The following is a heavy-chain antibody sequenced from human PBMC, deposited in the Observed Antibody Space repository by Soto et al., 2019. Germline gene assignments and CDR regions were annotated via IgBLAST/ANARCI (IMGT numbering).Heavy chain of an antibody. CDR3: ARDEDY. CDR1: GYTFSRYA. Sequence: QVQLVQSGAEVKKPGASVIVSCKASGYTFSRYAIHWVRQAPGQSLEWMGWINAGNGNTKYSQKFQDRVTIIRDTSASTAYMELNSLRSEDTAVYYCARDEDYWGQGTLVTVSS. V-gene: IGHV1-3*01. CDR2: INAGNGNT. J-gene: IGHJ4*02.